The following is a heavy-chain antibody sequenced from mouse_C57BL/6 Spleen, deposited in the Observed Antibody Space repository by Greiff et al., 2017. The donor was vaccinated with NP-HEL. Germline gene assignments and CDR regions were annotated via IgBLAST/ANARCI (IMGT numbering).Heavy chain of an antibody. Sequence: EVKLMESGGGLVKPGASLKLSCAASGFTFSSYAMSWVRQTPEKRLEWVATISDGGSYTYYPDNVKGRFTISRDNAKTNLYLQMSHLKSEDTAMYYCAREFAYWGQGTLVTVSA. CDR3: AREFAY. V-gene: IGHV5-4*01. CDR1: GFTFSSYA. CDR2: ISDGGSYT. J-gene: IGHJ3*01.